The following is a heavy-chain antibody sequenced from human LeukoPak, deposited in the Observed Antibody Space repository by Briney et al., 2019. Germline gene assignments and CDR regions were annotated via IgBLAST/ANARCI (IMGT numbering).Heavy chain of an antibody. J-gene: IGHJ4*02. CDR1: GFTFSSYA. Sequence: GGSLRLSCAASGFTFSSYAMHWVRQAPGKGLEWVAVISYDGSNKYYADSVKGRFTISRDNSKNTLYLQMNSLRAEDTAVYYCAKDFSVYNYDSRVLDYWGQGTLVTVSS. CDR3: AKDFSVYNYDSRVLDY. D-gene: IGHD3-22*01. CDR2: ISYDGSNK. V-gene: IGHV3-30*04.